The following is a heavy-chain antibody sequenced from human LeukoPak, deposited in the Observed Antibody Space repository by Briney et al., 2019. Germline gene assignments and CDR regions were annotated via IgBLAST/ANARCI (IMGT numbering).Heavy chain of an antibody. CDR2: INWNGGST. V-gene: IGHV3-20*04. D-gene: IGHD3-22*01. J-gene: IGHJ4*02. CDR3: ARCSYYYDSSGYYYDY. Sequence: PGGSLRLSCAASGFTFDDYGMSWVRQAPGKGLEWVSGINWNGGSTGYADSVKGRFTISRDNAKNSLYLQMNSLRAEDTALYYCARCSYYYDSSGYYYDYWGQGTLVTVSS. CDR1: GFTFDDYG.